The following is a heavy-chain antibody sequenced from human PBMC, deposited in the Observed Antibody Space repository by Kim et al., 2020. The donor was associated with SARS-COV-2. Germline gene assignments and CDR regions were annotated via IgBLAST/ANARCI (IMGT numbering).Heavy chain of an antibody. J-gene: IGHJ6*02. CDR3: TSNGMDV. Sequence: GGSLRLSCAASRLTFSNAWMSLVRQAPGKGLEWVGRIRSKADGGTTEYAASVKGRFAISRDDSKNTLYLQMNSLKTEDTAVYYCTSNGMDVWGQGTTVTVSS. V-gene: IGHV3-15*01. CDR1: RLTFSNAW. CDR2: IRSKADGGTT.